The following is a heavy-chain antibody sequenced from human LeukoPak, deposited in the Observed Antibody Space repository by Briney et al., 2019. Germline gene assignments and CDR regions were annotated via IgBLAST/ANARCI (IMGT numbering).Heavy chain of an antibody. CDR2: IVYSGRT. V-gene: IGHV4-59*08. J-gene: IGHJ5*02. CDR3: ARRPCSSPSCSIAPSGNWLDP. Sequence: TSETLSLTCTVSSGSISTYYWNWLRQSPGKGLEWIGYIVYSGRTLYNPSLNGRVTISVDTSKNQFSLRLRSVTAADTAVYYCARRPCSSPSCSIAPSGNWLDPWGQGILVTVSS. CDR1: SGSISTYY. D-gene: IGHD2-2*01.